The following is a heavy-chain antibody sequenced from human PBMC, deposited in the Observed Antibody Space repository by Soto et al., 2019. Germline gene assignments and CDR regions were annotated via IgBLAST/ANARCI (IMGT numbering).Heavy chain of an antibody. J-gene: IGHJ6*02. D-gene: IGHD2-2*01. V-gene: IGHV3-74*01. Sequence: SLRLSCAASGFTFSSDWMHWVRQAPGKGLVWVSRITYDGSGTNYADSVKGRFTISRDNSKNTLYLQMNSLRAEDTAVYYCAKDSIYCSSTSCHYYYGMDVWGQGTTVTVSS. CDR2: ITYDGSGT. CDR3: AKDSIYCSSTSCHYYYGMDV. CDR1: GFTFSSDW.